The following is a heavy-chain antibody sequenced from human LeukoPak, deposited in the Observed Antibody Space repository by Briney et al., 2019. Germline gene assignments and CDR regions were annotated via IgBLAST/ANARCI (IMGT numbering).Heavy chain of an antibody. V-gene: IGHV3-23*01. Sequence: GGSLRLSCAASGFTFSSYAMSWVRQAPGKGLEWVSAISGSGGSTYYADSVKGRFTISRDNSKNTLYLQMNSLRAEDTAVYYCTRELSGSSSRHFDYWGQGTLVTVSS. CDR1: GFTFSSYA. D-gene: IGHD2-15*01. J-gene: IGHJ4*02. CDR2: ISGSGGST. CDR3: TRELSGSSSRHFDY.